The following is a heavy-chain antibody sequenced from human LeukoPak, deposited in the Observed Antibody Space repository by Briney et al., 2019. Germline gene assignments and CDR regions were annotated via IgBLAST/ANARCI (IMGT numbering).Heavy chain of an antibody. CDR1: GGSISSSSYY. CDR3: ARLPSGYYDSSGYQRFYFDY. D-gene: IGHD3-22*01. V-gene: IGHV4-39*01. J-gene: IGHJ4*02. CDR2: IYYSGST. Sequence: SETLSLTCTVSGGSISSSSYYWGWIRQPPGKGLEWIGSIYYSGSTYYNPSLKSRVTISVDTSKNQFSLKLSSVTAADTAVYYCARLPSGYYDSSGYQRFYFDYWGQGTLVTASS.